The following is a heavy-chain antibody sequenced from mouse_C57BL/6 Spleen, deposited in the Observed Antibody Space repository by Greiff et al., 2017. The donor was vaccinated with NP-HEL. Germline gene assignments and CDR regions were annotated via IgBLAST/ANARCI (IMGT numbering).Heavy chain of an antibody. V-gene: IGHV5-6*01. CDR3: ASLDSY. CDR2: ISSGGSYT. CDR1: GFTFSSYG. J-gene: IGHJ2*01. Sequence: EVQLVESGGDLVKPGGSLKLSCAASGFTFSSYGMSWVRQTPDKRLEWVATISSGGSYTYYPDSVKGRFTISRDNAKNTLYLQMSSLKSEDTAMYYCASLDSYWGQGTTLTVSS.